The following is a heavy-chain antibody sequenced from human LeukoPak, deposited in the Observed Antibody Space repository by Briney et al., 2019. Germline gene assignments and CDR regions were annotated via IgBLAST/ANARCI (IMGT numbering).Heavy chain of an antibody. CDR3: ARQVGPDY. J-gene: IGHJ4*02. CDR1: GFTFSSYA. V-gene: IGHV3-23*01. CDR2: VSGSGGST. Sequence: PGGSLRLSCAASGFTFSSYAMIWVRQAPGKGLEWVSAVSGSGGSTYYADSVKGRFIISRDNYKSTLYLQMNSLRVEDTAVYYCARQVGPDYWGQGTLVTVSS.